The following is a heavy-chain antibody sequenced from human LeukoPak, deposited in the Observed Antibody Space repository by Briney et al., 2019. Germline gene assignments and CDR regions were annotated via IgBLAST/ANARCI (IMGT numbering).Heavy chain of an antibody. CDR1: GFTVSSNY. Sequence: PGGSLRLSCAVSGFTVSSNYMSWVRQAPGKGLEWVSVTYGGGNTYYADSVKGRFTISRDNSKNTLYLQMNSVRADDTAVYYSASLGAAGTDYWGQGTLVTVSS. J-gene: IGHJ4*02. D-gene: IGHD6-13*01. CDR2: TYGGGNT. V-gene: IGHV3-53*01. CDR3: ASLGAAGTDY.